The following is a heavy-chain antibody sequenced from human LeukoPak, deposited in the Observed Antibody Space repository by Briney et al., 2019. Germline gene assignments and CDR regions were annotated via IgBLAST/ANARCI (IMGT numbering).Heavy chain of an antibody. CDR1: GFTFSSYE. Sequence: GGSLRLSCAASGFTFSSYEMNWVRQAPGKGLEWVSNIRSSGSTIYYADSVKGRFTISTDNAKNSLYLQMNSLRAEDTAVYYCARLRLRINWSDPWGQGTLVTVSS. V-gene: IGHV3-48*03. D-gene: IGHD1-14*01. CDR3: ARLRLRINWSDP. J-gene: IGHJ5*02. CDR2: IRSSGSTI.